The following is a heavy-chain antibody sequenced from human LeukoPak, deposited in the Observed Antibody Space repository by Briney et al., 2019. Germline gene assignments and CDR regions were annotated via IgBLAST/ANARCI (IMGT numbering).Heavy chain of an antibody. CDR2: INSDGRST. CDR3: ARELDLGAFDY. J-gene: IGHJ4*02. V-gene: IGHV3-74*01. D-gene: IGHD3-16*01. CDR1: GFTFSRYW. Sequence: GGSLRLSCAASGFTFSRYWMHWVRQAPGKGLVWVSRINSDGRSTNYADSVKGRFTISRDNAKNSLYLQMNSLRAEDTAVYYCARELDLGAFDYWGQGTLVTVSS.